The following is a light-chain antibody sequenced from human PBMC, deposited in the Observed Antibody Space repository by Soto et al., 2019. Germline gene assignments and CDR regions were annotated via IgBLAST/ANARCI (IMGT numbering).Light chain of an antibody. V-gene: IGKV3-11*02. J-gene: IGKJ2*01. CDR3: HQRSNWPLMYT. CDR1: QSISSY. Sequence: EIVLTQSPANLSLSPGERATLSCRASQSISSYLAWYQQKPGQAPRLLIYDAANRATGVLARFSGSGSWRDVTLTTSSLQPEDFSVYYCHQRSNWPLMYTFGQGTKLEIK. CDR2: DAA.